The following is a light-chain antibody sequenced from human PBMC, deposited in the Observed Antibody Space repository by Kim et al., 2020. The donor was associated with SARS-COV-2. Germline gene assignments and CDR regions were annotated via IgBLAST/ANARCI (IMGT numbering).Light chain of an antibody. Sequence: QSALTQPASVSGSPGQSITISCTGTSSDIGFFDFVSWYRQSPGKAPKLILYNVFRRPSGVSNRFSGSKSGYTASLTISELQAEDEALYTCCCRSVITFVVFGGGTKVTVL. CDR2: NVF. CDR1: SSDIGFFDF. V-gene: IGLV2-23*02. CDR3: CCRSVITFVV. J-gene: IGLJ2*01.